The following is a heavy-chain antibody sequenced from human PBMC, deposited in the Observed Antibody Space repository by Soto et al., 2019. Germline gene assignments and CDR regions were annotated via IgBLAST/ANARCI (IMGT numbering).Heavy chain of an antibody. CDR3: ASFIAAVESYFDY. CDR2: IYHSGST. D-gene: IGHD6-13*01. J-gene: IGHJ4*02. Sequence: SETLSLTCSVCGGSISSSNWCSWVRHPPGKGLEWIGEIYHSGSTNYNPSLNSRVTISVDKSKNQFSLKLSSVTAADTAVYYCASFIAAVESYFDYWGQGTLDTVS. CDR1: GGSISSSNW. V-gene: IGHV4-4*02.